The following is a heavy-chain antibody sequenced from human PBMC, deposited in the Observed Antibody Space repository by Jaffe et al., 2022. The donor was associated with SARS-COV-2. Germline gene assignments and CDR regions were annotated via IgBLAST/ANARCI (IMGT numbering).Heavy chain of an antibody. CDR2: MSYSGNT. D-gene: IGHD4-17*01. J-gene: IGHJ5*01. V-gene: IGHV4-31*03. CDR1: GGSISSGTYY. CDR3: AREVTTGYNWFDS. Sequence: QVQLQESGPGLVKPSQTLSLTCTVSGGSISSGTYYWSWIRQHPGKGLEWIGYMSYSGNTYYNPSLKSRVTISVDTSQNQFSLKLTSVTAADTAMYYCAREVTTGYNWFDSWGQGTLVTVSS.